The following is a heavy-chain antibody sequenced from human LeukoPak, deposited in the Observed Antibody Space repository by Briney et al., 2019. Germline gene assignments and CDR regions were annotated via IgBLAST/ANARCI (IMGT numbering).Heavy chain of an antibody. CDR2: IGPAGDT. Sequence: GSLRLSCAASGFTFSTFDLHWVRQATGKGLEWVSGIGPAGDTYYSGSVKGRFTISRENAKTSLYLQMNSLTAGDTAVYYCVRDICNAGRCYLELENWGQGTLVTVAS. CDR1: GFTFSTFD. D-gene: IGHD2-15*01. J-gene: IGHJ4*02. CDR3: VRDICNAGRCYLELEN. V-gene: IGHV3-13*01.